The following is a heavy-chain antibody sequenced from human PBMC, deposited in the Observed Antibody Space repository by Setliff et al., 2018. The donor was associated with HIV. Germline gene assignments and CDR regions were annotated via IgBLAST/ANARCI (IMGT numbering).Heavy chain of an antibody. J-gene: IGHJ4*02. CDR3: ATVRSVNGFKYFDT. D-gene: IGHD1-1*01. Sequence: PGGSLRLSCAASRFDFNNYWMCWVRQAPGKGLEWVANIDQDGSEKNYVDSVKGRFTISRDNAKNSMDLQMNRVTPEDTGVYFCATVRSVNGFKYFDTWGQGTLVTVSS. V-gene: IGHV3-7*03. CDR2: IDQDGSEK. CDR1: RFDFNNYW.